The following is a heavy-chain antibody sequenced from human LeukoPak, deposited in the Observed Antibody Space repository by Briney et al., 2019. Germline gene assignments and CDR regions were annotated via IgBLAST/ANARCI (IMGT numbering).Heavy chain of an antibody. V-gene: IGHV3-43*01. Sequence: GGSLRLSCTASGFTFDDYTMHWVRQAPGKGLEWVSLISWDGGSTYYADSVKGRFTISRDNSKNSLYLQMNSLRTEDTALYYCAKDISDVGAKDYWGQGTLVTVSS. CDR3: AKDISDVGAKDY. CDR1: GFTFDDYT. D-gene: IGHD1-26*01. J-gene: IGHJ4*02. CDR2: ISWDGGST.